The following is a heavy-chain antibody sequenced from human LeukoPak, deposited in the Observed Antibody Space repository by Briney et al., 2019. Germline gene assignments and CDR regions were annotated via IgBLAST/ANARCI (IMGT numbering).Heavy chain of an antibody. CDR3: TRGEDYGDYRF. CDR2: INACDGHT. J-gene: IGHJ4*02. V-gene: IGHV1-3*01. D-gene: IGHD4-17*01. Sequence: GWINACDGHTIYSQKFQGRVTFTRDTSANTAYMELSSLRSEDTAAYYCTRGEDYGDYRFWGQGSLVTVSS.